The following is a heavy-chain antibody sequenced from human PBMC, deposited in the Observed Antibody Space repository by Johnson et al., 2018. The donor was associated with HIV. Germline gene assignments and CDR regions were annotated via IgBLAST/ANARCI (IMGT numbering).Heavy chain of an antibody. CDR1: GFTFSTYG. Sequence: QVQLVESAGGVVQPGRSLRLSCAASGFTFSTYGMHWVRQAPGKGLEWVAVISYDGSNKYYADSVKGRFTISRDNSKNTLYLQMNSLRVEDTAVYFCAKDDSMASDIWGQGTMVTVSS. CDR2: ISYDGSNK. V-gene: IGHV3-30*18. CDR3: AKDDSMASDI. D-gene: IGHD3-22*01. J-gene: IGHJ3*02.